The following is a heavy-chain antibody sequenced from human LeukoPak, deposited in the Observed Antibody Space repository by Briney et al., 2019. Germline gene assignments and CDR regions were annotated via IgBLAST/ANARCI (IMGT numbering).Heavy chain of an antibody. CDR3: ARQYCSSTSCYFDY. CDR1: GGSFSGYY. V-gene: IGHV4-34*01. Sequence: SETLSLTCAVYGGSFSGYYWSWIRQPLGKGLEWIGEINHSGSTNYSPSLKSRVTISVDTSKNQFSLKLSSVNAADTAVYYCARQYCSSTSCYFDYWGQGTLVTVSS. D-gene: IGHD2-2*01. CDR2: INHSGST. J-gene: IGHJ4*02.